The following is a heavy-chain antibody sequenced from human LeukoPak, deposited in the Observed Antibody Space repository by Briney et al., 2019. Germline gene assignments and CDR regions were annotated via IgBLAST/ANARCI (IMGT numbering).Heavy chain of an antibody. Sequence: GGSLRLSCTTSGFTFGDYAMSWVRQAPGKGLEWVSGISGSGSGGSTYYADSVKGRFTISRDNSKNTLYLQMNSLRAEDTAVYYCAKSGLNRFDYWGQGTLVTVSS. CDR2: ISGSGSGGST. CDR3: AKSGLNRFDY. CDR1: GFTFGDYA. D-gene: IGHD1-14*01. J-gene: IGHJ4*02. V-gene: IGHV3-23*01.